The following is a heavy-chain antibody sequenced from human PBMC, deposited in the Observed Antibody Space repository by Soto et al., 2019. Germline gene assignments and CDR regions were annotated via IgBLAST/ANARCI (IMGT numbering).Heavy chain of an antibody. V-gene: IGHV3-30-3*01. CDR1: GFTFDSYA. CDR2: VSFDESHK. CDR3: ARPLTTGTNTNFAY. D-gene: IGHD4-17*01. J-gene: IGHJ4*02. Sequence: VQLVESGGGVVQPGRSLRLSCAASGFTFDSYAVHWVRQAPGKGLEWVAIVSFDESHKYYADSVKGRFTISRDNSKNTLYLQMSSLRAEDTAVYYCARPLTTGTNTNFAYWGQGTLVTVSS.